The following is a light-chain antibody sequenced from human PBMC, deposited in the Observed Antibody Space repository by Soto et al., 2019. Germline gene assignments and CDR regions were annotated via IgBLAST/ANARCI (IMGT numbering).Light chain of an antibody. Sequence: QTVVTQEQSFSVSPGGTGTLTCGLSSGSVSTSYYPSWYQQTPGQAPRTLIYSTNTRSSGVPDRFSGSILGNKAALTITGAQADDESDYYCVLYMGSGISVFGGGTKLTVL. CDR2: STN. CDR1: SGSVSTSYY. J-gene: IGLJ2*01. CDR3: VLYMGSGISV. V-gene: IGLV8-61*01.